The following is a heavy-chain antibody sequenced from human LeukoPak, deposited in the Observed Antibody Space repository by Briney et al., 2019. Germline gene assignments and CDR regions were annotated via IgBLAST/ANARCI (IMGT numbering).Heavy chain of an antibody. J-gene: IGHJ4*02. D-gene: IGHD2-15*01. CDR3: ARSTRSTYCSGGSCPSPTFDY. CDR1: GYTFTGYY. Sequence: ASVKVSCKASGYTFTGYYMHWVRQAPGQGLEWMERINPNSGGTNYAQKFQGRVTMTRDTSISTAYMELSRLRSDDTAVYYCARSTRSTYCSGGSCPSPTFDYWGQGTLVTVSS. V-gene: IGHV1-2*06. CDR2: INPNSGGT.